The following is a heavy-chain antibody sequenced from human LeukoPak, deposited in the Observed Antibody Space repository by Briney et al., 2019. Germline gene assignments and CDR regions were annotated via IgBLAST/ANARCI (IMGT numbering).Heavy chain of an antibody. V-gene: IGHV1-2*02. D-gene: IGHD3-10*01. J-gene: IGHJ4*02. CDR1: GYTFIDYY. CDR3: ARIPYYYGSGSYSLDY. CDR2: INPNSGGT. Sequence: GASVKVSCKASGYTFIDYYMHWVRQAPGQGLEWMGWINPNSGGTNYAQKFQGRVTMTRDTSISTAYMELSRLISDDTAVYYCARIPYYYGSGSYSLDYWGQGTLVTVSS.